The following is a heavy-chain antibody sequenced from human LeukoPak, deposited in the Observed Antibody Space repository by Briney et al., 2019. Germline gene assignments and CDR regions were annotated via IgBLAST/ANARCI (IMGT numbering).Heavy chain of an antibody. V-gene: IGHV4-59*08. D-gene: IGHD3-10*01. CDR3: ARSIWFGELLPGY. Sequence: SETLSLTCTVSGGSISSYYWSWIRQPPGKGLEWIGYIYYSGSTNYNPSLKSRVTISVDTSKNQFSLKLSSVTAADTAVYYCARSIWFGELLPGYWGQGTLVTVSS. J-gene: IGHJ4*02. CDR2: IYYSGST. CDR1: GGSISSYY.